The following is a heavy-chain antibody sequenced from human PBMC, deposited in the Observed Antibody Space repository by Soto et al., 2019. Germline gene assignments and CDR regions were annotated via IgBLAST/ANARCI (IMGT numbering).Heavy chain of an antibody. Sequence: SGPTLVNPTQTLTLTCTFSGFSLSTSGVGVGWIRQPPGKGLEWIGYISYSGSTHYSPSLKSRVSITVDTSKNQFSLNLASVSAEDTAVYYCARTFLTIFGPSNDYYGMGVWGLGTMVTVSS. V-gene: IGHV4-30-4*08. J-gene: IGHJ6*02. D-gene: IGHD3-3*01. CDR2: ISYSGST. CDR3: ARTFLTIFGPSNDYYGMGV. CDR1: GFSLSTSGVG.